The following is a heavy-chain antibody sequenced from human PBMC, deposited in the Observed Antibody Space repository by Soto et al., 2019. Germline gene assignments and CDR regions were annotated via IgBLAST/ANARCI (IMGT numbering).Heavy chain of an antibody. Sequence: QVQLVQSGAEVKTSGASVKVYCKASGYTFTSFGISWVRQAPGQGLEWMGWISAHKGNTNYVQKFQGRVTMTTDTXTSTAYMELRSLRSDDTAVYYCARAPSLTVAPVDFWGQGTLVTVSS. CDR1: GYTFTSFG. CDR3: ARAPSLTVAPVDF. J-gene: IGHJ4*02. V-gene: IGHV1-18*01. D-gene: IGHD4-17*01. CDR2: ISAHKGNT.